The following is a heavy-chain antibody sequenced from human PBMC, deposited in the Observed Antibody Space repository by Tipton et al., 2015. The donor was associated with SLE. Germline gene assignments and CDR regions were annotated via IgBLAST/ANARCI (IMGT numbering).Heavy chain of an antibody. J-gene: IGHJ4*02. D-gene: IGHD3-9*01. CDR2: ISESGLT. V-gene: IGHV4-59*01. Sequence: TLSLTCSVSGGFIIGFYWIWIRQPPGRELEWIGYISESGLTKYNPSLKSRVTMSVDTSKNEFSLNLDSLTTADTAVYYCARDTRDWFLSESWGQGALVTVSS. CDR3: ARDTRDWFLSES. CDR1: GGFIIGFY.